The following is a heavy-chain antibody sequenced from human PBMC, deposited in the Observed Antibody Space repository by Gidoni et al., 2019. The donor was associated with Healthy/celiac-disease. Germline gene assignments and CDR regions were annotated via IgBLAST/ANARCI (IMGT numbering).Heavy chain of an antibody. J-gene: IGHJ6*02. V-gene: IGHV3-66*01. Sequence: EVQLVESGGGLVPPGASLSLSCSASGFTVRSNYMSWVRQAPGKGLAWVSVIYSGGSTYYADSVKGRFTISRDNSKNTLYLQMNSRRAEDTAVYYCASVSYGMDVWGQGTTVTVSS. CDR2: IYSGGST. CDR3: ASVSYGMDV. CDR1: GFTVRSNY.